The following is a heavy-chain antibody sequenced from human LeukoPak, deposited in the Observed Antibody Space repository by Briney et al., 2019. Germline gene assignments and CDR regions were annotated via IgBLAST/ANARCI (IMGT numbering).Heavy chain of an antibody. V-gene: IGHV3-23*01. CDR2: ISGFDSGT. CDR1: GFGFSTHD. Sequence: GGSLRLSCVASGFGFSTHDMSWGRQTPGKGLEWVSSISGFDSGTYYTDSVRGRFTISRDTSKNTLYMQMNNLRAEDTAVYYCVKGFHFDWWGQGTLVTISS. J-gene: IGHJ4*02. CDR3: VKGFHFDW.